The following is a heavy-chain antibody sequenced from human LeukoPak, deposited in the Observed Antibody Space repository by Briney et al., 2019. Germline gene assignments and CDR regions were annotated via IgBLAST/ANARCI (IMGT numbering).Heavy chain of an antibody. V-gene: IGHV3-49*04. Sequence: GGSLTLACTLSGLPLGDYVMSWVPHAPGRGREWVGFIRSKGYGGRTEYDASVKGRCMITRDDSKSIAYLQMNSLKTEDTAVYFYTRAEVTTDWFDPWGQGTMVTVSS. CDR3: TRAEVTTDWFDP. D-gene: IGHD1-14*01. J-gene: IGHJ5*02. CDR2: IRSKGYGGRT. CDR1: GLPLGDYV.